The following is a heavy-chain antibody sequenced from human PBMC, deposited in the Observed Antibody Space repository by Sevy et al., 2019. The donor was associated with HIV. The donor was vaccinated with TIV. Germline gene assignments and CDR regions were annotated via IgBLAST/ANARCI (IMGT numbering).Heavy chain of an antibody. D-gene: IGHD3-3*01. V-gene: IGHV4-34*01. CDR1: GGSFSGFY. CDR3: ARGGDDLLVDY. CDR2: INHSGST. J-gene: IGHJ4*02. Sequence: SETLSLTCTVSGGSFSGFYWSWIRQPPGKGLEWIGEINHSGSTNYNSSLKSRVTISVDTSKNQFSLKVTSVTAADTAVNYCARGGDDLLVDYWGQGTLVTVSS.